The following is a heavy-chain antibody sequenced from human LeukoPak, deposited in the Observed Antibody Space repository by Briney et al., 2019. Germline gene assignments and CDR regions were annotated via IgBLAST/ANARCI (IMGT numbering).Heavy chain of an antibody. V-gene: IGHV4-39*07. CDR3: ARAPDEMDYYDSRRAFDI. D-gene: IGHD3-22*01. CDR2: IYSSGST. J-gene: IGHJ3*02. CDR1: GGSISSSYYY. Sequence: PSETLSLTCTVSGGSISSSYYYWGWIRQPPGKGLEWIGSIYSSGSTNYNPSLKSRVTISVDTSKNQFSLKLSSVTAADTAVYYCARAPDEMDYYDSRRAFDIWGQGTMVTVSS.